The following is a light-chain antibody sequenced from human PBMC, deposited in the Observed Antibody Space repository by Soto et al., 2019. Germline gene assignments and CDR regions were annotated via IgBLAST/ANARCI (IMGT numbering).Light chain of an antibody. CDR3: QSYDTSLTTLV. CDR1: SSNIGAGYD. CDR2: GNT. Sequence: QSVLTQPPSVSGDPGQRVTISCTGSSSNIGAGYDVLWYQQLPGTAPKLLIYGNTNRPSGVPDRFSGSKSGTSASLAITGLQTEDEADYYCQSYDTSLTTLVFGGGTKVTVL. J-gene: IGLJ2*01. V-gene: IGLV1-40*01.